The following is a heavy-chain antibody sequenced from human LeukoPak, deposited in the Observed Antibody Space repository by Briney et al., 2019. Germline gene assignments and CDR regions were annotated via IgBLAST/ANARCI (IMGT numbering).Heavy chain of an antibody. J-gene: IGHJ4*02. Sequence: SETLSLTCTVSGYSISSGYYWGWIRQPPGKGLEWIGSIYHSGSTYYNPSLKSRVTISVDTSKNQFSLKLSSVTAADTAVYYCAREGVHDSSGYHSYWGQGTLVTVSS. V-gene: IGHV4-38-2*02. D-gene: IGHD3-22*01. CDR3: AREGVHDSSGYHSY. CDR1: GYSISSGYY. CDR2: IYHSGST.